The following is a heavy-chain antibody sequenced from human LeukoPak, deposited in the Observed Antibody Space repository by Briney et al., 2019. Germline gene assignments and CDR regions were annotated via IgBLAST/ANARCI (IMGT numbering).Heavy chain of an antibody. J-gene: IGHJ4*02. CDR3: ARDVYSSGWYGGFEH. Sequence: GGSLRLSCAASGFTLSSYAMTWVRQAPGKGLEWVSSISGSGISTYYAASVKGRFTMSKDRSKNTLYLQMDSLRAEDTGVYYCARDVYSSGWYGGFEHWGQGALVTVSS. CDR1: GFTLSSYA. D-gene: IGHD6-19*01. CDR2: ISGSGIST. V-gene: IGHV3-23*01.